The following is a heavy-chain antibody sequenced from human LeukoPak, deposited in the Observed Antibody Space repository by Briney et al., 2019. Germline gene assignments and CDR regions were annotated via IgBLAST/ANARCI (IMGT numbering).Heavy chain of an antibody. V-gene: IGHV3-7*01. CDR3: AREGEGGDFDY. D-gene: IGHD3-16*01. Sequence: GGYLRLYCAASGFTFSSYWMAWVRQAPGKGLEWVANIKTDGYDKYYVDSLKGRFTISRDKSKSTLYVQMNSLRLEDTAIYYCAREGEGGDFDYWGQGTLVTVSS. CDR2: IKTDGYDK. CDR1: GFTFSSYW. J-gene: IGHJ4*02.